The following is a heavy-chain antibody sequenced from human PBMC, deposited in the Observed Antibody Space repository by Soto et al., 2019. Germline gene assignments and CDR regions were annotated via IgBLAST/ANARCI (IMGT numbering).Heavy chain of an antibody. CDR1: GGTFSSYA. CDR3: ATDPFTTRVYYYYYGMDV. D-gene: IGHD3-3*01. CDR2: IIPIFGTA. Sequence: SVKVSRKASGGTFSSYAISWVRQAPGQGLEWMGGIIPIFGTANYAQKFQGRVTITADESTSTAYMELSSLRSEDTAVYYCATDPFTTRVYYYYYGMDVWGQGTTVTVSS. J-gene: IGHJ6*02. V-gene: IGHV1-69*13.